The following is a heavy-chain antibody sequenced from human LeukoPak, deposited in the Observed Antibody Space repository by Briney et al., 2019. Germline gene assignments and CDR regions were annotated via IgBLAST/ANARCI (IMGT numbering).Heavy chain of an antibody. V-gene: IGHV4-38-2*02. CDR2: GYHIGST. CDR1: GYSISSGYY. Sequence: SETLSLTCTVSGYSISSGYYWGWIRQPPWKGLEWIGSGYHIGSTYFNPSLRSRVTILIDIFKTQFSLKMSSVTAADTAIYYCASRPDYDSSGYYRDYWGQGTLVTVSS. D-gene: IGHD3-22*01. J-gene: IGHJ4*02. CDR3: ASRPDYDSSGYYRDY.